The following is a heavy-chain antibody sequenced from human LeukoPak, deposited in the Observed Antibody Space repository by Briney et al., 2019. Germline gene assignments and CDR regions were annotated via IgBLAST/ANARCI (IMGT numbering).Heavy chain of an antibody. J-gene: IGHJ4*02. CDR2: MNPNSGNT. Sequence: ASVTVSCKASGYTFTSYDINWVRQATGQGLEWMGWMNPNSGNTGYAQKFQGRVTMTRNTSISTAYMELSSLRSEGTAVYYCARGPRHCSGGSCYPVGVDYWGQGTLVTVSS. CDR3: ARGPRHCSGGSCYPVGVDY. V-gene: IGHV1-8*01. CDR1: GYTFTSYD. D-gene: IGHD2-15*01.